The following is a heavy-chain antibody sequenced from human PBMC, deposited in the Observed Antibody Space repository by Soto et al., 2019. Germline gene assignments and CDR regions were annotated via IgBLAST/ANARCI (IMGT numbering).Heavy chain of an antibody. V-gene: IGHV1-69*04. J-gene: IGHJ6*03. D-gene: IGHD3-16*01. CDR1: GGTFSSYT. CDR3: ARDKVRSMGAYYYYYLDV. Sequence: SVKVSCKASGGTFSSYTISWVRQAPGQGLEWMGRIIPILGIANYAQKFQGRVTITADKSTSTAYMELSSLRSEDTAVYYCARDKVRSMGAYYYYYLDVWGKGTTVTVSS. CDR2: IIPILGIA.